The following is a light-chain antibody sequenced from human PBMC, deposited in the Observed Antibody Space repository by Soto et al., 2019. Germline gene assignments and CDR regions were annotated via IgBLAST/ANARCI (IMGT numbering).Light chain of an antibody. V-gene: IGKV3-20*01. Sequence: EIVLTQSPGTLSLSPGERATLSCRASQSVSSSYLAWYQQKPGQAPRLLIYGASSRATGIPDRFSGSGSGTDFTLTISRLEPEDFAFYYCQQYGSSPPYTFGQGTQLEIK. CDR1: QSVSSSY. CDR3: QQYGSSPPYT. CDR2: GAS. J-gene: IGKJ2*01.